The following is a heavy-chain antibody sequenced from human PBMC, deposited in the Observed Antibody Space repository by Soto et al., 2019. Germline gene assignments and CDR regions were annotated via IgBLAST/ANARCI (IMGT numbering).Heavy chain of an antibody. J-gene: IGHJ6*02. CDR3: AREGDGRPARDYYYGMDV. CDR1: GFTLRGYA. V-gene: IGHV3-30-3*01. CDR2: ISYDGSKE. D-gene: IGHD1-26*01. Sequence: PGGSLRLSCAASGFTLRGYAMHWVRQAPGKGLEWVALISYDGSKEYYADSVKGRFTISRDNSQHTLYLQMNSLRAEDTAVYYCAREGDGRPARDYYYGMDVWGQGTTVTVSS.